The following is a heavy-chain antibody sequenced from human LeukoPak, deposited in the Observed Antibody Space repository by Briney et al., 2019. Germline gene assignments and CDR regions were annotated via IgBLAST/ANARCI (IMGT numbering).Heavy chain of an antibody. CDR3: ARDPRLDYYDSSGYYRDKASDYYYYGMDV. Sequence: ASVKVSCKASGGTVISYAISWVRQAPGQGLEWMGRSIPIVGIGNYAQKFQGRVTITADKSTSTAYMELSSLRSEDTAVYYCARDPRLDYYDSSGYYRDKASDYYYYGMDVWGQGTTVTVSS. J-gene: IGHJ6*02. V-gene: IGHV1-69*10. CDR2: SIPIVGIG. CDR1: GGTVISYA. D-gene: IGHD3-22*01.